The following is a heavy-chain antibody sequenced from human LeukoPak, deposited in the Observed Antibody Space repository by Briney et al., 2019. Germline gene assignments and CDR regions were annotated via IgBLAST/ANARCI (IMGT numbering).Heavy chain of an antibody. V-gene: IGHV3-72*01. CDR1: GFTFSDHY. D-gene: IGHD4-17*01. J-gene: IGHJ4*02. CDR3: ARLPYGDPFDY. CDR2: TRNKANSYTT. Sequence: GGSLRLSCAASGFTFSDHYMDWVRQAPGKGLEWVGRTRNKANSYTTEYAASVKGRFTISRDDSKNSLYLQMNSLKTEDTAVYYCARLPYGDPFDYWGQGTLVTVSS.